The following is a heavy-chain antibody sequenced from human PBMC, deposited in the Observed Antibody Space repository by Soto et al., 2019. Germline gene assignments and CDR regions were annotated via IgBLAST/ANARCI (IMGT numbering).Heavy chain of an antibody. D-gene: IGHD6-25*01. CDR3: ARDQLSSGLYVWFDP. CDR2: IYYSGST. CDR1: GGSISSYS. Sequence: PSETLSLTCTVSGGSISSYSWTWIRQPPGKGLEWIGYIYYSGSTSYNPSLRSRVTISVDTSKNQFSLILSSVTSADTAVYYCARDQLSSGLYVWFDPWGQGTLVTVSS. J-gene: IGHJ5*02. V-gene: IGHV4-59*01.